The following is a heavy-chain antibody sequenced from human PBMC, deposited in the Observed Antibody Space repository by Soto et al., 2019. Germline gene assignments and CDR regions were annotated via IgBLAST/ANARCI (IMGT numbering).Heavy chain of an antibody. V-gene: IGHV1-69*01. Sequence: QVQLVQSGAEVKKPGSSVKVSCKASGGTFSSYAISWVRQAPGQGLEWMGGIIPIFGTANYAQKFQGRVTITADESTSIAYMKLSSLRSEDTAVYYCAIGMGYCRSTSCYSYYYGMDVWGQGTTVTVSS. J-gene: IGHJ6*02. D-gene: IGHD2-2*01. CDR3: AIGMGYCRSTSCYSYYYGMDV. CDR1: GGTFSSYA. CDR2: IIPIFGTA.